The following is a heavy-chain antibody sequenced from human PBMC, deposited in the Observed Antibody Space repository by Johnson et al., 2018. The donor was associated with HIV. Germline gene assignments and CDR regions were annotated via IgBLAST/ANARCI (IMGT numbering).Heavy chain of an antibody. Sequence: VQLVESGGGLVKPGGSLRLSCAASGFIFSNVWMSWVRQAPGKGLEWVGRIKRKIEGEATDYAAPVKGRFTISRDDSKNTLFLQMTSLRAEDTAVYYCAKGKIGGGSYSAPDAFDIWGQGTMVTVSS. CDR2: IKRKIEGEAT. V-gene: IGHV3-15*01. CDR3: AKGKIGGGSYSAPDAFDI. D-gene: IGHD1-26*01. J-gene: IGHJ3*02. CDR1: GFIFSNVW.